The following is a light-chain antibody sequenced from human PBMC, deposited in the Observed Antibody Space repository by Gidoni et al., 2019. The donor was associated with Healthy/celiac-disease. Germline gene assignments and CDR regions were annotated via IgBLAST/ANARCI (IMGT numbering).Light chain of an antibody. Sequence: DIVMTHSPATLSVSPGERATLSCRASQSVSSNSAWYQQKPGQAPRLLIYGASTRATGIPARFSGSGSGTEFTLTISSLQSEDFAVYYCQQYNNWPLTFGGGTKVEIK. CDR1: QSVSSN. CDR3: QQYNNWPLT. CDR2: GAS. J-gene: IGKJ4*01. V-gene: IGKV3-15*01.